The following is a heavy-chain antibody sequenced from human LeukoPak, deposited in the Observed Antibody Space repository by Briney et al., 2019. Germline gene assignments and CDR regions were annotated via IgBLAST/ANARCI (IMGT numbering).Heavy chain of an antibody. J-gene: IGHJ4*02. V-gene: IGHV4-39*01. CDR2: IYYSGST. Sequence: PSETLSLTCTVSGYSISRSSYYWGWIRQPPGKGLEWIGSIYYSGSTYYNPSLKSRVTISVDTSKSQLSLKLSSVTAADTALYYCARRESGRGFDYWGQGTLVTISS. D-gene: IGHD1-26*01. CDR1: GYSISRSSYY. CDR3: ARRESGRGFDY.